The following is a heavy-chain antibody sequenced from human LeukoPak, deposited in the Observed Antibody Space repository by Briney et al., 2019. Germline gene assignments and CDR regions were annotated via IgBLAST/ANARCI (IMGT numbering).Heavy chain of an antibody. V-gene: IGHV3-48*02. CDR2: ISSGSGTI. D-gene: IGHD3-10*01. CDR1: GFTFSSYS. Sequence: GGSLRLSCAASGFTFSSYSMNWGRQAPGKGLEWLSYISSGSGTIYYADSVKGRFTISRDNAKNSVYLQMNSLRDEDTAVYYCARGGNIDYWDQGTLVTVSS. CDR3: ARGGNIDY. J-gene: IGHJ4*02.